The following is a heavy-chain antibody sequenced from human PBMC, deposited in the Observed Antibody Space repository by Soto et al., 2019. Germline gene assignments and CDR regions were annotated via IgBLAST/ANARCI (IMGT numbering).Heavy chain of an antibody. CDR3: AKGTYSSLCIDY. CDR1: GFTFSSYG. V-gene: IGHV3-30*18. Sequence: GGSLRLSCAASGFTFSSYGMHWVRQAPGKGLEWVAVISYDGSNKYYADSVKGRFTISRDNSKNTLYLQMNGLRAEDTAVYYCAKGTYSSLCIDYWGQGTLVTVSS. CDR2: ISYDGSNK. J-gene: IGHJ4*02. D-gene: IGHD6-6*01.